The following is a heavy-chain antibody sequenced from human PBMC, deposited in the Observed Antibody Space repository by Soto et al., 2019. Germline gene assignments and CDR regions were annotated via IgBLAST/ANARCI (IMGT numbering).Heavy chain of an antibody. CDR2: ISAYNGNT. V-gene: IGHV1-18*01. J-gene: IGHJ4*02. CDR1: GYTFISYG. Sequence: ASVKVSCKASGYTFISYGISWVRQAPGQGLEWMGWISAYNGNTNYAQKLQGRVTMTTDTSTSTAYMELRSLRSDDTAVYYCARVNAYGQDFDYWGQGTLVTVSS. CDR3: ARVNAYGQDFDY. D-gene: IGHD2-15*01.